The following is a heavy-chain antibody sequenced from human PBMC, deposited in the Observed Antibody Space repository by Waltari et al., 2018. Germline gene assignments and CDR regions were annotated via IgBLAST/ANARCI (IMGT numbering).Heavy chain of an antibody. CDR1: AGSINSSGYY. D-gene: IGHD1-7*01. CDR2: FDYGEST. J-gene: IGHJ4*02. V-gene: IGHV4-39*01. Sequence: QLQLQESGPGLVKPSETLSLTCPVSAGSINSSGYYWGWIRQPPGKGLGLIGNFDYGESTYYHPSLKVRVTISVDTSKNRFSLKLSSVTAADTAIYYCARTIKGNYFPFDYWGQGTLVTVSS. CDR3: ARTIKGNYFPFDY.